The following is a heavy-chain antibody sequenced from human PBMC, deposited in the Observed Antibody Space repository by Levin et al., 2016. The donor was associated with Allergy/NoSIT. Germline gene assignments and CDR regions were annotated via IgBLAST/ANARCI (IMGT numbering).Heavy chain of an antibody. CDR3: ARQGWEMATNVDY. CDR2: IYPGDSDT. V-gene: IGHV5-51*01. D-gene: IGHD5-24*01. J-gene: IGHJ4*02. Sequence: VRQMPGKGLEWMGIIYPGDSDTRYSPSFQGQVTISADKSISTAYLQWSSLKASDTAMYYCARQGWEMATNVDYWGQGTLVTVSS.